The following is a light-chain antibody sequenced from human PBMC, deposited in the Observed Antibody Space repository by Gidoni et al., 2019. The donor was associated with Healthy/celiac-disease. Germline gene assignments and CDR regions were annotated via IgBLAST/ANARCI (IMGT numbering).Light chain of an antibody. Sequence: DIQMTQSPPTLSASVGDRVTITCRASQSISSWLAWYQQKPGKAPKLLIYKASSLESGVPSRFSGSRSGTEFTLTISSLQPDDFATYYCQQYNSYGTWTFGQGTKVEIK. CDR2: KAS. V-gene: IGKV1-5*03. CDR3: QQYNSYGTWT. J-gene: IGKJ1*01. CDR1: QSISSW.